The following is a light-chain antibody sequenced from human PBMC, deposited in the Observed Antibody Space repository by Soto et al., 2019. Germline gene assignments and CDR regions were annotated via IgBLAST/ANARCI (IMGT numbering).Light chain of an antibody. CDR1: QSVSRY. CDR2: GAS. V-gene: IGKV3-20*01. J-gene: IGKJ2*01. Sequence: VLTQSPGTLSLSPGERATLSCRASQSVSRYLVWYQQKPGQAPRLLIYGASSRASVIPYRFSGSGSGADFAPTIHRLRPVDADVHYSQLFVPPPYTFRGRTKLEI. CDR3: QLFVPPPYT.